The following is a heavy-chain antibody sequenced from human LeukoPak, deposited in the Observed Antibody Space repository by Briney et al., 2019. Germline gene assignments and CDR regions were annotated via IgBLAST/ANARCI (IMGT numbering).Heavy chain of an antibody. D-gene: IGHD1-26*01. Sequence: ASVKVSCKASRYTFTSYGISWVRQAPGQGLEWMGWISVYNGNTKYAQKFQGRVTMTTDTSTSTAYMELRSLKSDDTAVYYCARGVGANSRPDYWGQGTLVTVSS. J-gene: IGHJ4*02. CDR2: ISVYNGNT. CDR1: RYTFTSYG. V-gene: IGHV1-18*01. CDR3: ARGVGANSRPDY.